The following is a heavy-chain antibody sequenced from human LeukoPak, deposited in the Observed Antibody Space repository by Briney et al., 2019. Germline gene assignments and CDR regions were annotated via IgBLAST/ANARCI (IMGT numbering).Heavy chain of an antibody. Sequence: GRSLRLSRPASRFTSADYTVTWFRQAPGKGLEWVGFIRSKAYGGTAQYAASVQGRFTISRDDSKSAAYLQMNSLKTEDTAMYYCASQSPDYYDSSGSPHSSWGQGTLVTVSS. CDR1: RFTSADYT. CDR2: IRSKAYGGTA. J-gene: IGHJ5*02. D-gene: IGHD3-22*01. V-gene: IGHV3-49*03. CDR3: ASQSPDYYDSSGSPHSS.